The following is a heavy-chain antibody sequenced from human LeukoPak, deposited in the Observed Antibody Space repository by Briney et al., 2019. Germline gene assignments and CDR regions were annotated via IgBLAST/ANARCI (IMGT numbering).Heavy chain of an antibody. CDR2: IYYSGST. CDR3: ARAVVGSGWYYFDY. Sequence: SETLSLTCTVSGGSISSYYWSWIRQPPGKGLEWIGYIYYSGSTNYNPSLKSRVTISVDTSKNQFSLKLSSVTAADTAVYYCARAVVGSGWYYFDYWGQGTLVTVSS. D-gene: IGHD6-19*01. J-gene: IGHJ4*02. CDR1: GGSISSYY. V-gene: IGHV4-59*01.